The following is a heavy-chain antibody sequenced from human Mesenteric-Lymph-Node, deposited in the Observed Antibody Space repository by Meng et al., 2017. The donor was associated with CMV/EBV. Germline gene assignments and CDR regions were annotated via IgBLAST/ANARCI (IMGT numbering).Heavy chain of an antibody. D-gene: IGHD3-10*01. CDR1: GGTFSSYA. J-gene: IGHJ4*02. Sequence: SVKVSCKASGGTFSSYAISWVRQAPGQGLEWMGGIIPIFGTANYAQKFQGRVTITTDESTSTAYMELNSLRSDDTAVYFCARDLGGESGDYFDYWGQGTLVTVSS. CDR2: IIPIFGTA. CDR3: ARDLGGESGDYFDY. V-gene: IGHV1-69*05.